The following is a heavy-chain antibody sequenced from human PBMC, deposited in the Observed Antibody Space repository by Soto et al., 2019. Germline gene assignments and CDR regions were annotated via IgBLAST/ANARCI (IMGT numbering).Heavy chain of an antibody. J-gene: IGHJ4*02. V-gene: IGHV5-10-1*03. CDR1: GYSFAGYW. CDR2: IDPSDSQT. CDR3: ARQIYDSDSGPNFQYYFDS. Sequence: EVQLEQSGAEVKKPGESLTISCKGSGYSFAGYWITWLRQMPGKGLEWMGRIDPSDSQTYYSPSFRGHVTISAAKSITTVFLQWGSLRASDTAMYYCARQIYDSDSGPNFQYYFDSWGQGTLVTVSS. D-gene: IGHD3-22*01.